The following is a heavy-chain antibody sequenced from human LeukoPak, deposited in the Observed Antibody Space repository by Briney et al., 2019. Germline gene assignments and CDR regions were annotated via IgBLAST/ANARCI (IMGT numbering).Heavy chain of an antibody. CDR1: VYTFTDFY. CDR3: ASLGAITISYDGMEV. Sequence: ASVKVSCKGSVYTFTDFYIHWERQAPGQGLEWMGWVNPISGGTNYAQKFQGRVTMTRDTTITTVYMELSSLRSDDTAVYYCASLGAITISYDGMEVGGQGTTVTISS. CDR2: VNPISGGT. J-gene: IGHJ6*02. D-gene: IGHD1-26*01. V-gene: IGHV1-2*02.